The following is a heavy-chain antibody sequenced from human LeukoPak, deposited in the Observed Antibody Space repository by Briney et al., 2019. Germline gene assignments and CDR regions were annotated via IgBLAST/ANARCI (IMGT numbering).Heavy chain of an antibody. CDR2: LSYDGRDK. J-gene: IGHJ4*02. Sequence: TGGSLRLSCAASRFTFTSYAMHWVRQAPGKGLEWVAVLSYDGRDKHYADSVKGRFTISRDNSKSTLYLQMNSLRAEDTAVYSCARDGGGTSADYYFDYWGQGTLVTVSS. V-gene: IGHV3-30*04. CDR3: ARDGGGTSADYYFDY. D-gene: IGHD2-2*01. CDR1: RFTFTSYA.